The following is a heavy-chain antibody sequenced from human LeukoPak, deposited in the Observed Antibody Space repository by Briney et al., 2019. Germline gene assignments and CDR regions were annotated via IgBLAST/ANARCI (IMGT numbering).Heavy chain of an antibody. CDR2: ISGSGGST. V-gene: IGHV3-23*01. Sequence: GGSLRLSCAASGFTFSSYAMSWVRQAPGKGLEWVSAISGSGGSTYYADSVKGRFTISRDNSKNTLYLQMNSLRAEDTAVYYCAREFGIAARQRGSWFDPWGQGTLVTVSS. CDR1: GFTFSSYA. J-gene: IGHJ5*02. D-gene: IGHD6-6*01. CDR3: AREFGIAARQRGSWFDP.